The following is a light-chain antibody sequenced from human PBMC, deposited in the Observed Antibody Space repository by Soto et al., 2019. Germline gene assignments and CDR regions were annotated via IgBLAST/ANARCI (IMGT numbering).Light chain of an antibody. CDR3: QQYGRSPHT. J-gene: IGKJ2*01. CDR2: GAS. CDR1: ESVSNSY. V-gene: IGKV3-20*01. Sequence: EVAMTQSPATLSVSPGERATLSCRASESVSNSYLAWYQHKPGQAPRLLIHGASSRATGIPDRFSGSGSGTEFTLNINRLEPEDFAVYYCQQYGRSPHTFGQGTKVDIK.